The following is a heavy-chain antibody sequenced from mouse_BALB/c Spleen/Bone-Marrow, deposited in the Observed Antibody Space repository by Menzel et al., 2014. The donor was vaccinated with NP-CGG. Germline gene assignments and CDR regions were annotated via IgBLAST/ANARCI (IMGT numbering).Heavy chain of an antibody. Sequence: VQLKQSGPELVKPGAPVKMSCKASGYTFTSYVMHWVKQKPGQGLEWIGYINPYNDGTKYNEKFKGKATLTSDKSSSTAYMELSSLTSEDSAVYYCARPYYYGSSGDSWFAYWGQGTLVTVSA. CDR3: ARPYYYGSSGDSWFAY. CDR2: INPYNDGT. D-gene: IGHD1-1*01. V-gene: IGHV1-14*01. J-gene: IGHJ3*01. CDR1: GYTFTSYV.